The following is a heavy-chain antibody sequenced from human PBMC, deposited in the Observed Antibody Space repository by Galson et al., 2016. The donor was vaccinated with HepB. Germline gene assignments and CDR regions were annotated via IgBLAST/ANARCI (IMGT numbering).Heavy chain of an antibody. CDR1: EFTFSTYG. CDR3: AREMHVAAAAAFDF. J-gene: IGHJ4*02. V-gene: IGHV3-33*01. CDR2: IWHDGSNK. Sequence: LRLSCAASEFTFSTYGMHWVRQAPGRGLEWVALIWHDGSNKYYADSVKGRFTISRDNPKNTLYLQMNSLKVEDTAVYYCAREMHVAAAAAFDFWGRGTLVTVSS. D-gene: IGHD6-13*01.